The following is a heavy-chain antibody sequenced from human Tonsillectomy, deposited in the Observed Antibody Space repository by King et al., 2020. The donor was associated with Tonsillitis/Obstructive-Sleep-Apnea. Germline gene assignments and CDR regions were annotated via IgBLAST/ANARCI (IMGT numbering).Heavy chain of an antibody. CDR3: ARGGAYPDEYFQH. D-gene: IGHD2-21*01. V-gene: IGHV3-7*04. J-gene: IGHJ1*01. CDR1: GVTFSSYW. Sequence: QLVQSGGGLVQPGGSLRLSCAASGVTFSSYWMSWVRQAQGKGLEWVANINKDGSEKYSVDPVKGRFTISRDNAKNSLYLQMNSLRAEDTAVYYCARGGAYPDEYFQHWGQGTLVTVSS. CDR2: INKDGSEK.